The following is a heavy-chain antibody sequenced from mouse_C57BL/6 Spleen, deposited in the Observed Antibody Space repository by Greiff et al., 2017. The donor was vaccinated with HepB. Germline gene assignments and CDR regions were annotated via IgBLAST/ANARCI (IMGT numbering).Heavy chain of an antibody. J-gene: IGHJ3*01. V-gene: IGHV3-6*01. Sequence: DVQLVESGPGLVKPSQSLSLTCSVTGYSITSGYYWNWIRQFPGNKLEWMGYISYDGSNNYNPSLKNRISITRDTSKNQFFLKLNSVTTEDTATYYCARDGYYVRFAYWGQGTLVTVSA. CDR3: ARDGYYVRFAY. D-gene: IGHD2-3*01. CDR1: GYSITSGYY. CDR2: ISYDGSN.